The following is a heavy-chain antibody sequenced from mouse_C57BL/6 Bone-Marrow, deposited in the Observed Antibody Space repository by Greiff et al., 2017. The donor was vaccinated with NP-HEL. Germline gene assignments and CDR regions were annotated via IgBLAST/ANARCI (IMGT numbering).Heavy chain of an antibody. V-gene: IGHV14-2*01. J-gene: IGHJ2*01. D-gene: IGHD2-2*01. CDR1: GFNIKDYY. CDR3: ASTPFYGYGEIFDY. Sequence: VQLQQSGAELVKPGASVKLSCTASGFNIKDYYMHWVKQRTEQGLEWIGRIDPEDGETKYDPKFQGKATITADTSSNTAYLQLSSLTSEDTAVYYCASTPFYGYGEIFDYWGQGTTLTVSS. CDR2: IDPEDGET.